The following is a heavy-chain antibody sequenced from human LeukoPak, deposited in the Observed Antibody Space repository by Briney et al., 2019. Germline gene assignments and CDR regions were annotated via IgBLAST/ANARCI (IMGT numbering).Heavy chain of an antibody. D-gene: IGHD5-12*01. CDR1: RFTFSSYS. V-gene: IGHV3-48*01. J-gene: IGHJ3*02. CDR2: ISSSSSTI. CDR3: ATGVATIGTFDAFDI. Sequence: TGGSLRLSCAASRFTFSSYSMNWLRQAPGKGLEWVSYISSSSSTIYYADSVKGRFTISRDNAKNSLYLQMNSLRAEDTAVYYCATGVATIGTFDAFDIWGQGTIVTVSS.